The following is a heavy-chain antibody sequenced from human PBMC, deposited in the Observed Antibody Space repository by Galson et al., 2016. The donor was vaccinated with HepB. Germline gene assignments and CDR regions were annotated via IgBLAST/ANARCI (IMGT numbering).Heavy chain of an antibody. V-gene: IGHV3-30*18. D-gene: IGHD6-19*01. J-gene: IGHJ3*02. Sequence: SLRLSCAASAASEFTFSRYGMHWVRQAPGKGLEWLAVISYDGLVQYHADSVRGRFTLSRDNSRNTVYLQVNSLRPEDTAVYYCAKEFMPVAGTWSFDIWGQGTMVTVSS. CDR1: EFTFSRYG. CDR2: ISYDGLVQ. CDR3: AKEFMPVAGTWSFDI.